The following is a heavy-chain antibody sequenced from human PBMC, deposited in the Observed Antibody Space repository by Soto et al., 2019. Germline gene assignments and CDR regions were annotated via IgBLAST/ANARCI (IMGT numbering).Heavy chain of an antibody. J-gene: IGHJ6*03. D-gene: IGHD3-10*01. CDR2: ISGSADDT. Sequence: EVQLLESGGGLVQPGGSLRLSCAASGFTFSDYAMNWVRQAPGKGLEWVSTISGSADDTNYANSVKARFTISRDNSKRTLSLQLDSLRAEDTAVYYCAKSGAFGRYFFYMDVWGKGTTVTVSS. CDR3: AKSGAFGRYFFYMDV. CDR1: GFTFSDYA. V-gene: IGHV3-23*01.